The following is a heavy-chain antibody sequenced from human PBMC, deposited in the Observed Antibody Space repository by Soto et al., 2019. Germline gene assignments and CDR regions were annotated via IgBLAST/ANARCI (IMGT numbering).Heavy chain of an antibody. CDR1: GGSISSGGYY. D-gene: IGHD3-3*01. V-gene: IGHV4-31*03. Sequence: SETLSLTCTVSGGSISSGGYYWSWIRQHPGKGLEWIGYIYYSGSTYYNPSLKSRVTISVDTSKNQFSLKLSSVTAADTAVYYCARVEFLSGMDVWGQGTTVTVSS. CDR3: ARVEFLSGMDV. J-gene: IGHJ6*02. CDR2: IYYSGST.